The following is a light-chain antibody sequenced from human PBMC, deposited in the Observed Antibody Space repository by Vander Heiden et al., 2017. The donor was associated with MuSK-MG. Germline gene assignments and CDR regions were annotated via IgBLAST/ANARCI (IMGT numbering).Light chain of an antibody. CDR2: GAS. CDR1: QSVSSN. CDR3: QQDNILIT. J-gene: IGKJ5*01. V-gene: IGKV3-15*01. Sequence: EIVMTQSPATLSVSPGERATLSCRASQSVSSNLAWYQQKPGQDTRLLIYGASTRANGIPDRFSGSGSGTEFTLTSSSRQSEDFAVYYGQQDNILITFGQGTRLXIK.